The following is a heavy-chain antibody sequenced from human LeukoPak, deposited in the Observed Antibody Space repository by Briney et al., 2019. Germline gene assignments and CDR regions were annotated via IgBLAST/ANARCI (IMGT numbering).Heavy chain of an antibody. V-gene: IGHV4-59*01. J-gene: IGHJ4*02. CDR1: GGSISSYY. CDR2: IYYSGST. Sequence: SETLSLTCTVSGGSISSYYWSWIRQPPGKGLEWIGYIYYSGSTNYNPSLKSRVTISVDTSKNQFSLKLSSVTAADTAVYYCTRTYYYDSSGYSVTDYWGQGTLVTVSS. D-gene: IGHD3-22*01. CDR3: TRTYYYDSSGYSVTDY.